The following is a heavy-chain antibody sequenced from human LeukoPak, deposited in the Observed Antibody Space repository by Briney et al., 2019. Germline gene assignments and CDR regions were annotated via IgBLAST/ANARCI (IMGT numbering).Heavy chain of an antibody. V-gene: IGHV4-59*01. CDR3: ARDPGYASYMDV. CDR2: IYYSGST. J-gene: IGHJ6*03. Sequence: SETLSLTCTVSGVSISSYYWSWIRQPPGKGLEWIGYIYYSGSTNYNPSLKSRVTISVDTSKNQFSLKLSSVTAGDTAVYYCARDPGYASYMDVWGKGTTVTVSS. CDR1: GVSISSYY. D-gene: IGHD5-18*01.